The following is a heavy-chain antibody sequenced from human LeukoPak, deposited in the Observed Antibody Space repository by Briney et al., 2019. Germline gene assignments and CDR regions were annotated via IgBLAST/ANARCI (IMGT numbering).Heavy chain of an antibody. V-gene: IGHV4-59*01. CDR2: IYYSGST. D-gene: IGHD2-15*01. Sequence: KTSETLSLTCTVSGGSISSYYWSWIRQPPGKGLEWIGYIYYSGSTNYNPSLKSRVTISVDTSKNQFSLKLSSVTAADTAVYYCARSAEEDFFSLNWFDPWGQGTLVTVSS. CDR1: GGSISSYY. CDR3: ARSAEEDFFSLNWFDP. J-gene: IGHJ5*02.